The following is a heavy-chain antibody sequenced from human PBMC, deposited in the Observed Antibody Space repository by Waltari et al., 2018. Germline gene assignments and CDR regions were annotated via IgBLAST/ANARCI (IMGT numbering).Heavy chain of an antibody. Sequence: EVQLVESGGGLVQPGGSLRLPSAASWLSTDCGWGWGREAPGKWLVRVSRMKTDGTSRTDADSVKSRYTISRDSAKNTYYLQMNVLRAEDTAVYYCTTNPGYWGQGTLVTVSS. CDR1: WLSTDCG. J-gene: IGHJ4*02. CDR2: MKTDGTSR. V-gene: IGHV3-74*03. CDR3: TTNPGY.